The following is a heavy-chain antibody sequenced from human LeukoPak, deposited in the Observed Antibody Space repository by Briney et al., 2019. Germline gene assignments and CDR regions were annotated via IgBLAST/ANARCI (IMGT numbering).Heavy chain of an antibody. CDR2: ISAYNGNT. Sequence: GASVKVSCKASGYTFTSYGISWVRQAPGQGLEWMGWISAYNGNTNYAQKLQGRVTMTTDTSTSTACMELRSLRSDDTAVYYCARETGTTVSPDYWGQGTLVTVSS. V-gene: IGHV1-18*01. CDR1: GYTFTSYG. D-gene: IGHD1-7*01. CDR3: ARETGTTVSPDY. J-gene: IGHJ4*02.